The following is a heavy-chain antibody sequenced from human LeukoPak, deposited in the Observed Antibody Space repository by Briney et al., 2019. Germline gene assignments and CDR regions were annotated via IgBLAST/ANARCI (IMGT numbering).Heavy chain of an antibody. CDR1: GDSVSSNSAA. J-gene: IGHJ5*02. CDR3: ARDWYSSGRSPWFDP. Sequence: SQTLSLTCAISGDSVSSNSAAWNWIRQSPSRGLEWLGRTYYRSKWYNDYAVSVKSRITINPDTPKNQFPLQLNSVTPEDTAVYYCARDWYSSGRSPWFDPWGQGTLVTVSS. V-gene: IGHV6-1*01. D-gene: IGHD6-19*01. CDR2: TYYRSKWYN.